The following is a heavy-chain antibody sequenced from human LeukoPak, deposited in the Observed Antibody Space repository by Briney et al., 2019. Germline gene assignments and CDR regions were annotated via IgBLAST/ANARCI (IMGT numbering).Heavy chain of an antibody. CDR2: IKHDGSER. CDR1: GFTFKNYW. CDR3: ARRKWQIGVGFDF. Sequence: GGSLRLSCSVSGFTFKNYWMSWVRQAPGKGREWVANIKHDGSERYYVDSVKGRFTISRDNAKDSLFLQMNSLTAEDTALYYCARRKWQIGVGFDFWGQGTVVTVSS. D-gene: IGHD5-12*01. V-gene: IGHV3-7*04. J-gene: IGHJ4*02.